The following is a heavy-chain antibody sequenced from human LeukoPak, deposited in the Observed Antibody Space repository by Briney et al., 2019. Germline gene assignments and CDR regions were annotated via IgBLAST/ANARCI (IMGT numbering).Heavy chain of an antibody. CDR1: GFTFSSYS. CDR3: ARDEAYYDSSVPPSYFDY. Sequence: GGSLRLSCAASGFTFSSYSMNWVRQAPGKGLEWVSYISSSSSTIYYADSVKGRFTISRDNAKNSLYLQMNSLRAEDTAVYYCARDEAYYDSSVPPSYFDYWGQGTLVTVSS. D-gene: IGHD3-22*01. J-gene: IGHJ4*02. CDR2: ISSSSSTI. V-gene: IGHV3-48*04.